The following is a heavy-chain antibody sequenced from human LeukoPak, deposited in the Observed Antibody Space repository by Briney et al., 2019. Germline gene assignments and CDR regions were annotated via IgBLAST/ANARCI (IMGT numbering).Heavy chain of an antibody. D-gene: IGHD3-10*01. Sequence: SETLSLTCTVSGGSISSYYWSWIRQTPGKGLEWIGYIYYSGSTNYNPSLKSRVTISVDTSKNQFSLKLSSVTAADTAVYYCARGTGLLWFGELLVYGMDVWGKGTTVTVSS. V-gene: IGHV4-59*01. CDR2: IYYSGST. CDR1: GGSISSYY. CDR3: ARGTGLLWFGELLVYGMDV. J-gene: IGHJ6*04.